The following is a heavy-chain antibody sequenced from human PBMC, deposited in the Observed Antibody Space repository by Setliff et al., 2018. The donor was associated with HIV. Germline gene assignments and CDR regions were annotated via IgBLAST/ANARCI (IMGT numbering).Heavy chain of an antibody. CDR3: ARGARLVGRAVVLYYFDH. CDR2: VIPIFGTA. Sequence: GASVKVSCKASRGTFGSYTITWLRQAPGQGPEWMGGVIPIFGTANYAQKFQGRVTITADTSTSTSYMEMTSLRSDDTAVYYCARGARLVGRAVVLYYFDHWGQGTLVTVSS. CDR1: RGTFGSYT. V-gene: IGHV1-69*06. D-gene: IGHD1-26*01. J-gene: IGHJ4*02.